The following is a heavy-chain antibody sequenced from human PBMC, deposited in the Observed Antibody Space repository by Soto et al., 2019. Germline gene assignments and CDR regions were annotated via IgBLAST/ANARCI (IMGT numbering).Heavy chain of an antibody. CDR2: IYYSGST. J-gene: IGHJ4*02. CDR1: GGSISSSSYY. Sequence: QLQLEESGPGLVKPSETLSLTCTVSGGSISSSSYYWGWIRQPPGKGLEWIGSIYYSGSTYYNPSLKSRVTISVDTSKNQFSLKLSSVTAADTAVYYCARLAYYYGSGRDPRVRDPPDYWGQGTLVTVSS. CDR3: ARLAYYYGSGRDPRVRDPPDY. V-gene: IGHV4-39*01. D-gene: IGHD3-10*01.